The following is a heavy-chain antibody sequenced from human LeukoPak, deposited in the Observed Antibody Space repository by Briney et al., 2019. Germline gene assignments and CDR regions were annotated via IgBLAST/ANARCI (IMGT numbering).Heavy chain of an antibody. V-gene: IGHV3-7*01. J-gene: IGHJ4*02. CDR1: GFTFSNYW. Sequence: GGSLRLSCAASGFTFSNYWMAWVRQAPGKGPEWVANINLDGSQKYYVDSVKGRFTISRDNAKNSLYLQMNSLRAEDTAVYYCARDLLSNYDFWSGYYLGSYFDYWGQGTLVTVSS. CDR3: ARDLLSNYDFWSGYYLGSYFDY. D-gene: IGHD3-3*01. CDR2: INLDGSQK.